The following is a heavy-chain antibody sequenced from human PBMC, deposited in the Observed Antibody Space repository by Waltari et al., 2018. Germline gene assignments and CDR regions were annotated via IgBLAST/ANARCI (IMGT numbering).Heavy chain of an antibody. CDR2: IYCSGST. D-gene: IGHD2-15*01. CDR3: ARVLPATAPDAFDI. CDR1: GGSISRGGYY. Sequence: QVQLQESGPGLVKPSQPLSPTCTVSGGSISRGGYYWSLIRQHPGKGLEWIGYIYCSGSTYYNPSLKSRVTISVDTSKNQFSLKLSSVTAADTAVYYCARVLPATAPDAFDIWGQGTMVTVSS. V-gene: IGHV4-31*03. J-gene: IGHJ3*02.